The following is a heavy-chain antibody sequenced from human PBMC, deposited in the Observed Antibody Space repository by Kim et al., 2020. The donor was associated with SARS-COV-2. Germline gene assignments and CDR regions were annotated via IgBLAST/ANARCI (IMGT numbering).Heavy chain of an antibody. CDR2: ST. CDR3: ARGPQKGFDY. J-gene: IGHJ4*02. Sequence: STSYAQKCQGRVTMTRDTSTSTVYMERSSLRSEDTAVYYCARGPQKGFDYWGQGTLVTVSS. V-gene: IGHV1-46*01.